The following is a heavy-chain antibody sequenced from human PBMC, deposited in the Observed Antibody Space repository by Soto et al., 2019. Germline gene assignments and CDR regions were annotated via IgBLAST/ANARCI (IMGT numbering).Heavy chain of an antibody. Sequence: GGSLRLSCEASGFIFSTYAMHWVRQAPGKGLEWVAVISYDGSNKYYADYVKGRFSVSRDTSKNTVDLQMNSLRVDDTAVYYCGTSSRKDYHFAMDVWGQGTAVTVSS. CDR2: ISYDGSNK. V-gene: IGHV3-30*14. CDR3: GTSSRKDYHFAMDV. D-gene: IGHD6-6*01. J-gene: IGHJ6*02. CDR1: GFIFSTYA.